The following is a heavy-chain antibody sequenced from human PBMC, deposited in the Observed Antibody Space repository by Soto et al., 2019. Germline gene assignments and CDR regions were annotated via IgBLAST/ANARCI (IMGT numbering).Heavy chain of an antibody. D-gene: IGHD6-19*01. CDR1: GYTLTSYG. Sequence: QVQLVQSGAEVKKPGASVTVSCKASGYTLTSYGFSWVRQAPGQGRAWMGRINTYNGDTNYVQKFQGRVTLTTDTSTNTAYMELRSLRSDDTAVYYCASTHSGWSPGDYWGQGTLVTVSS. V-gene: IGHV1-18*04. CDR2: INTYNGDT. J-gene: IGHJ4*02. CDR3: ASTHSGWSPGDY.